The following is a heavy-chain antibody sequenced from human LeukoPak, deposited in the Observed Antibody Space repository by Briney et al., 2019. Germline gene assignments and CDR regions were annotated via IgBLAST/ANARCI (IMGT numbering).Heavy chain of an antibody. CDR1: GDSVSSNSAA. CDR3: ARDSYFTPIFGVVIGYYYYYYYGMDV. Sequence: SQTLSLTCAISGDSVSSNSAAWNWIGQSPSRGLEWLGRTYYRSKWYNDYAVSVKSRITINPDTSKNQFSLQLNSVTPEDTAVYYCARDSYFTPIFGVVIGYYYYYYYGMDVWGQGTTVTVSS. V-gene: IGHV6-1*01. CDR2: TYYRSKWYN. D-gene: IGHD3-3*01. J-gene: IGHJ6*02.